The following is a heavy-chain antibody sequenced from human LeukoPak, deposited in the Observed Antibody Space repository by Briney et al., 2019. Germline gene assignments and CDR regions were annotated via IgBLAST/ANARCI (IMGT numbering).Heavy chain of an antibody. J-gene: IGHJ4*01. CDR3: ARTVGARTFYLDY. D-gene: IGHD1-26*01. CDR1: DYSISSGYY. CDR2: IYHSGST. Sequence: SETLSLTCTVSDYSISSGYYWGWIRQPPGKGLEWIANIYHSGSTYYNPSLKSRVTISVDTSKNQFSLKLSSVTAADTAVYYCARTVGARTFYLDYWGHGTLVTVSS. V-gene: IGHV4-38-2*02.